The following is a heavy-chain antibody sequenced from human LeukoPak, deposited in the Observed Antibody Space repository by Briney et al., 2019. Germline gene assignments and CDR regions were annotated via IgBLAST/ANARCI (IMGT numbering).Heavy chain of an antibody. CDR2: ISAYNNKT. J-gene: IGHJ4*02. D-gene: IGHD6-13*01. CDR3: ARALGIAAAAIGGLEY. V-gene: IGHV1-18*01. CDR1: GYSFSVFG. Sequence: ASAKVSCKASGYSFSVFGISWVRQAPGQGLEWMGWISAYNNKTEYARKFQGRVTMTTDTSTSTAYLDLRNLRSDDTAVYYCARALGIAAAAIGGLEYWGQGTLVAVSS.